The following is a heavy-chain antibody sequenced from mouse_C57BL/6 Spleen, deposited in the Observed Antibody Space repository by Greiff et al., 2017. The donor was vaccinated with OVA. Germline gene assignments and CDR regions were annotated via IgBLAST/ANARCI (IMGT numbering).Heavy chain of an antibody. V-gene: IGHV1-85*01. CDR2: IYPRDGST. CDR3: ARNYGSGMDY. Sequence: QVHVKQSGPELVKPGASVKLSCKASGYTFTSYDINWVKQRRGQGLEWIGWIYPRDGSTKYNEKFKGKATLTVDTSSSTAYMELHSLTSEDSAVYFCARNYGSGMDYWGQGTSVTVSS. J-gene: IGHJ4*01. CDR1: GYTFTSYD. D-gene: IGHD1-1*01.